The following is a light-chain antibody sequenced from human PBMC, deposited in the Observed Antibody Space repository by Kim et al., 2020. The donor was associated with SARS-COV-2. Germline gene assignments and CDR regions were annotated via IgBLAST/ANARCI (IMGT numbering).Light chain of an antibody. J-gene: IGKJ1*01. CDR3: QQYNSYSPT. V-gene: IGKV1-5*03. Sequence: DIQMTQSPSTLSASVGDRVTITCRASQTINSWLAWYQQKPGKAPKLLIYKASNLESGVPSRFSGSGSETEFTLTISSLQPDDFATYYCQQYNSYSPTFGQGTKVDIK. CDR1: QTINSW. CDR2: KAS.